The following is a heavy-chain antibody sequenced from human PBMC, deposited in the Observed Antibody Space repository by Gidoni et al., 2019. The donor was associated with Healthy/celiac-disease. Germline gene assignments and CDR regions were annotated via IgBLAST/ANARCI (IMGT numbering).Heavy chain of an antibody. CDR3: AKDSIVVVPAAMMNYYGMDV. V-gene: IGHV3-30*18. J-gene: IGHJ6*02. D-gene: IGHD2-2*01. Sequence: QVQLVESGGGVVQPGRSLRLSCAASGFTFSSYGMHWVRQAPGKGLEWVAVISYDGSNKYYADSVKGRFTISRDNSKNTLYLQMNSLRAEDTAVYYCAKDSIVVVPAAMMNYYGMDVWGQGTTVTVSS. CDR1: GFTFSSYG. CDR2: ISYDGSNK.